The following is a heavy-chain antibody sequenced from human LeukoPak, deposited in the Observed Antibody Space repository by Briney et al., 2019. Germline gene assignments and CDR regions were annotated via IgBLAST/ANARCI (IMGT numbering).Heavy chain of an antibody. CDR1: GYTFTSYD. CDR2: MNPNNGNT. CDR3: ARAFSLSSAYFDY. D-gene: IGHD2/OR15-2a*01. V-gene: IGHV1-8*01. Sequence: GASVKVSCKASGYTFTSYDINWVRQATGQGLEWMGWMNPNNGNTGYAQKFQGRVTMTRSTSISTAYMELSSLRSEDTAVYYCARAFSLSSAYFDYWGQGTLVTASS. J-gene: IGHJ4*02.